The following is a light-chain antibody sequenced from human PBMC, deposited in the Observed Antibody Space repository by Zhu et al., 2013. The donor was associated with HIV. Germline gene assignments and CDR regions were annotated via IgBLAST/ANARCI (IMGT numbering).Light chain of an antibody. CDR2: DVS. V-gene: IGKV3D-15*01. Sequence: EIVMTQSPVTLSVSPGERATLSCRASQSVSNYLAWYQQKPGQPPRLLIYDVSSRATGIPARFSGSGSGSEFALTITSLQSEDFAVYYCQQFNNWPLTFGPGTKVDIK. J-gene: IGKJ3*01. CDR3: QQFNNWPLT. CDR1: QSVSNY.